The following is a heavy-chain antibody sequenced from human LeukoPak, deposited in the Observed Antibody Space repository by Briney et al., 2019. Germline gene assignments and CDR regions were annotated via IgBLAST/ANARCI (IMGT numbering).Heavy chain of an antibody. CDR3: ARHGAAGTGALFDY. V-gene: IGHV3-23*01. D-gene: IGHD6-13*01. CDR2: ISGRGGST. Sequence: GGSLRLSCAASGFTFSTYAMNWVRQAPGKGLEWVSGISGRGGSTYYADSVKGRFTISRDNSKNTLYLQMNSLRAEDTAVYYCARHGAAGTGALFDYWDQGTLVTVSS. CDR1: GFTFSTYA. J-gene: IGHJ4*02.